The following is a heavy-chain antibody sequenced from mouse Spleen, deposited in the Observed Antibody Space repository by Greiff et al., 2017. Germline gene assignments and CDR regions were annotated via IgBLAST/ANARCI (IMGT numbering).Heavy chain of an antibody. CDR3: ARDYYDGSSNYAMDY. Sequence: EVQLVESGAELVKPGASVKLSCTASGFNIKDYYMHWVKQRTEQGLEWIGRIDPEDGETKYAPKFQGKATITADTSSNTAYLQLSSLTSEDTAVYYCARDYYDGSSNYAMDYWGQGTSVTVSS. D-gene: IGHD1-1*01. CDR2: IDPEDGET. J-gene: IGHJ4*01. V-gene: IGHV14-2*01. CDR1: GFNIKDYY.